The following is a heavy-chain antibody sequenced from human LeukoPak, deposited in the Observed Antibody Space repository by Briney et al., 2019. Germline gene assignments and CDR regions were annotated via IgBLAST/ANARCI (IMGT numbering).Heavy chain of an antibody. CDR3: ARLPGP. J-gene: IGHJ5*02. CDR2: IYYSGSS. V-gene: IGHV4-39*01. CDR1: GSFISSSSYY. Sequence: PSETLFLTCTVSGSFISSSSYYWGWIRQPPGKGLEWIERIYYSGSSDYNPSLKSRVTRYADTSKDQISLNRTSVNASDTDFYYCARLPGPWLRATLVAVSS.